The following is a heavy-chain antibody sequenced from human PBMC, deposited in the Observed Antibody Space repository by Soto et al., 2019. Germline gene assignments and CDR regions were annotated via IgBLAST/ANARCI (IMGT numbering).Heavy chain of an antibody. CDR3: APVSLGGNTYFDL. D-gene: IGHD1-26*01. V-gene: IGHV4-30-4*01. J-gene: IGHJ4*02. CDR1: GGSISSGNFY. Sequence: VQLQESGPGLVSPSETLSLTCTVSGGSISSGNFYCSWTRQPPGKGLEWIGYIYFSGSTSYSPSLNSRLTISLTTSNHQFSLKLTSVAAADPAFYYCAPVSLGGNTYFDLWGQGALVTVSS. CDR2: IYFSGST.